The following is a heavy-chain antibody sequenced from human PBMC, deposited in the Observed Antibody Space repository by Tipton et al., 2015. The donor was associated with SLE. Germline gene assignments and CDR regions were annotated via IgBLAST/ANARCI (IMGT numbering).Heavy chain of an antibody. V-gene: IGHV3-73*01. CDR3: TSGGLILAAFDI. CDR1: GFTFSGSA. CDR2: IRNKANSYAT. Sequence: GSLRLSCAASGFTFSGSAMHWVRQASGKGLEWVGRIRNKANSYATAYAASVKGRFTISRDDSKNTAYLQMNSLKTEDTAVYYCTSGGLILAAFDIWGQGTMVTVSS. J-gene: IGHJ3*02. D-gene: IGHD4-23*01.